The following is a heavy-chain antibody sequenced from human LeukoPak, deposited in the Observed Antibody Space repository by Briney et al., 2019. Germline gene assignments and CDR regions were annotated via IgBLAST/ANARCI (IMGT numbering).Heavy chain of an antibody. D-gene: IGHD1-20*01. CDR2: IIPKFGTA. J-gene: IGHJ6*02. CDR3: ARGTLNWNDGGAYLYHYGLDV. V-gene: IGHV1-69*13. CDR1: GGTFRSHA. Sequence: WASVKVSCKASGGTFRSHAINWVRQAPGQGLEWMGGIIPKFGTANYAQNFQGRVTITADDSTTTAYMQLSGLRSDDAAVYYCARGTLNWNDGGAYLYHYGLDVWGQGTTVSVSS.